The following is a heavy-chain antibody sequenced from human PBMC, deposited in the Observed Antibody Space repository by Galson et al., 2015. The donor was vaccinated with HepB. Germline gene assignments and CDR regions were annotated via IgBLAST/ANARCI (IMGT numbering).Heavy chain of an antibody. D-gene: IGHD1-1*01. CDR1: GFTFSSYS. V-gene: IGHV3-21*01. CDR2: ISSSSSYI. J-gene: IGHJ6*03. CDR3: ARAYNWNDEVYYYYMDV. Sequence: SLRLSCAASGFTFSSYSMNWVRQAPGKGLEWVSSISSSSSYIYYADSVKGRFTISRDNAKNSLYLQMNSLRAEDTAVYYCARAYNWNDEVYYYYMDVWGKGTTVTVSS.